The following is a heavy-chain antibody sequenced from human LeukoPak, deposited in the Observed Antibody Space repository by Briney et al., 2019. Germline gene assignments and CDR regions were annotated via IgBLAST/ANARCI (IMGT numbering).Heavy chain of an antibody. J-gene: IGHJ5*02. V-gene: IGHV5-51*01. D-gene: IGHD2-21*01. Sequence: GESLKISFKGSGYNFTSYWLGRVRQMPGKGLEWIGIIYPGDSDTIYSPSFQGQVTIPADKSISTPYLQWSSLKASDTAMYYCARRPYSTDWFDPWGQGTLVTVSS. CDR2: IYPGDSDT. CDR1: GYNFTSYW. CDR3: ARRPYSTDWFDP.